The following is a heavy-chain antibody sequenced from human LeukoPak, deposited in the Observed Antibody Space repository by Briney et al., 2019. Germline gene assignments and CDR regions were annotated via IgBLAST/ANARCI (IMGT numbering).Heavy chain of an antibody. CDR1: GGSISSYS. CDR2: IYYSGST. CDR3: ARGDGYNWRRWFDP. D-gene: IGHD5-24*01. V-gene: IGHV4-59*01. Sequence: KPSETLSLTCTVSGGSISSYSWSWIRQPPGKGLEWIGYIYYSGSTNYNPSLKSRVTISVDTSKNQFSLKLSSVTAADTAVYYCARGDGYNWRRWFDPWGQGTLVTVSS. J-gene: IGHJ5*02.